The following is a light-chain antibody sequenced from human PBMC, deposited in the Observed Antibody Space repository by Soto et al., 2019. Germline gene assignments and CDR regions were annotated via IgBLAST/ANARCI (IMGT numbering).Light chain of an antibody. Sequence: DIQMTQSPSSLSASVGDRVTVTCRASQNISNSLNWYQQKPGEAPRVLIYAASNLQSGVPARFSGSGSGTDFTLTISSLQPEDFATYFCQQSYSTPWTFGQGTKVDIK. J-gene: IGKJ1*01. CDR2: AAS. CDR3: QQSYSTPWT. V-gene: IGKV1-39*01. CDR1: QNISNS.